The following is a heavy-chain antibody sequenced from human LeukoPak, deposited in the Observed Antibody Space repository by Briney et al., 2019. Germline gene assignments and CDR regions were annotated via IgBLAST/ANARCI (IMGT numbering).Heavy chain of an antibody. CDR2: INPNSGGT. D-gene: IGHD3-22*01. V-gene: IGHV1-2*02. Sequence: ASVTVSFTSSVYTFTVYYMHWVRQAPGQGVGWMGWINPNSGGTNYAQKFQGRVTMTRDTSISTAYMELSRLRSDDTAVCYCAREAAYYYDSSGYSPFDYWGQGTLVTVSS. CDR1: VYTFTVYY. J-gene: IGHJ4*02. CDR3: AREAAYYYDSSGYSPFDY.